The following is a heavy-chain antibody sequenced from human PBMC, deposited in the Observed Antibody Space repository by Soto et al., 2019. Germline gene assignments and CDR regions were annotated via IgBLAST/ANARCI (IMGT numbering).Heavy chain of an antibody. CDR1: GGSISSYY. J-gene: IGHJ6*02. Sequence: SETLSLTCTVSGGSISSYYWSWIRQPPGKGLEWIGYIYYSGSTNYNPSLKSRVTISVDTSKNQFSLKLNSMTAADTAVYYCARTRDGYNPYYYYGMDVWGQGTTVTVSS. CDR2: IYYSGST. CDR3: ARTRDGYNPYYYYGMDV. V-gene: IGHV4-59*08. D-gene: IGHD5-12*01.